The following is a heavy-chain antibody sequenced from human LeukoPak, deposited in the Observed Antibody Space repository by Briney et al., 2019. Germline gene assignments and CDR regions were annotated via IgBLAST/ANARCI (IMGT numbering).Heavy chain of an antibody. CDR3: ARDCVPAAHDALDI. CDR1: GFTFSSYS. Sequence: GGSLRLSCAASGFTFSSYSMNWARQAPGKGLEWVSSISSSSSYIYYADSVKGRFTISRDNAKNSLYLQMNSLRAEDTAVYYCARDCVPAAHDALDIWGQGTMVTVSS. J-gene: IGHJ3*02. CDR2: ISSSSSYI. D-gene: IGHD2-2*01. V-gene: IGHV3-21*01.